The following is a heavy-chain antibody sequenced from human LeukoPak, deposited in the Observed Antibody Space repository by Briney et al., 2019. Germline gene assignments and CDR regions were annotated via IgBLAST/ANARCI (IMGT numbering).Heavy chain of an antibody. CDR1: GFTFSSYW. CDR2: IKQDGSEK. D-gene: IGHD2-21*01. CDR3: ARDLIYCGGDCYDY. V-gene: IGHV3-7*01. J-gene: IGHJ4*02. Sequence: GGSLRLSCAASGFTFSSYWMSWVRQAPGKGLEWVANIKQDGSEKCYVDSVKGRFTISRDNAKNSLYLQMNSLRAKDTAVYYCARDLIYCGGDCYDYWGQGTLVTVSS.